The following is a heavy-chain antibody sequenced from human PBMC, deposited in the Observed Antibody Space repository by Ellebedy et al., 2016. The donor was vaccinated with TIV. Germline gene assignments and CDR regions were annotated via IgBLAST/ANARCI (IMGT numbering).Heavy chain of an antibody. CDR3: ARDFGTTTSGF. Sequence: GESLKISCAASGFSFSLYAMHWVRQAPGKGLEWVAVFSFDGSDNYFADSVRGRFTISRDNSKNTLYLQMSSLRGEDTAVYFCARDFGTTTSGFWGQGTLVTVSS. V-gene: IGHV3-30*15. J-gene: IGHJ4*02. CDR2: FSFDGSDN. CDR1: GFSFSLYA. D-gene: IGHD1-1*01.